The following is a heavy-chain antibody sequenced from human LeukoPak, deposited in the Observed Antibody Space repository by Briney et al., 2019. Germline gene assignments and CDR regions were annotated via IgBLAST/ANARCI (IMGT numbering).Heavy chain of an antibody. V-gene: IGHV3-48*01. D-gene: IGHD6-13*01. Sequence: GGSLRLSCAASGFNFSTYTMNWVRQAPGKGLEWVSFITGSSRAIYYADSVKGRFTISRDNAKNSLYLQLNSLRAGDTAVYYCARAAYSSTWYSRYFDLWGRGTLVTVSS. CDR2: ITGSSRAI. CDR1: GFNFSTYT. J-gene: IGHJ2*01. CDR3: ARAAYSSTWYSRYFDL.